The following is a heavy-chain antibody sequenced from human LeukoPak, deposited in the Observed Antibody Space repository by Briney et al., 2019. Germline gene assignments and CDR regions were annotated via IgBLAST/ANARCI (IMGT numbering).Heavy chain of an antibody. CDR2: ISHSGGAT. Sequence: GGSLRLSCAASGFTFSSYWMSWVRQAPGKGLEWVAAISHSGGATYYADSVKGRFTISRDNSKNTLYLQMTSLRAEDTAVYYCAKENIRREPMVTAIVYDYWGQGTPVTVSS. J-gene: IGHJ4*02. V-gene: IGHV3-23*01. CDR1: GFTFSSYW. D-gene: IGHD2-21*02. CDR3: AKENIRREPMVTAIVYDY.